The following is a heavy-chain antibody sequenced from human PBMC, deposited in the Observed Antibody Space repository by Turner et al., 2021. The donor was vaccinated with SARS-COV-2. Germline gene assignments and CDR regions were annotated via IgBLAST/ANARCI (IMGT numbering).Heavy chain of an antibody. CDR3: ATCRDGYNWGAFHI. CDR2: FDTEDGET. Sequence: QVQLVQSGAEVKKPGASVKVSCKVSGYTLTELSMHWVRQAPGNGLEWMGGFDTEDGETIYEQKFQGRVTMTEDTSTDTAYRELSSLRSEDTAVYYCATCRDGYNWGAFHIWGQGTMVTVSS. CDR1: GYTLTELS. J-gene: IGHJ3*02. D-gene: IGHD5-12*01. V-gene: IGHV1-24*01.